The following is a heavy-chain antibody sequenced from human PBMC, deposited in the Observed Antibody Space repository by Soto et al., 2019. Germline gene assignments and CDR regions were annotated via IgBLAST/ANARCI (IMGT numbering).Heavy chain of an antibody. CDR1: GFTFSSYA. V-gene: IGHV3-30-3*01. CDR2: ISYDGSNK. J-gene: IGHJ4*02. Sequence: GGSLRLSCAASGFTFSSYAMHWVRQAPGKGLEWVAVISYDGSNKYYADSVKGRFTISRDHSKNTLYLQMNSLRAEDTAVYYCASSRDGYNDYFDYWGQGTLVTVSS. D-gene: IGHD5-12*01. CDR3: ASSRDGYNDYFDY.